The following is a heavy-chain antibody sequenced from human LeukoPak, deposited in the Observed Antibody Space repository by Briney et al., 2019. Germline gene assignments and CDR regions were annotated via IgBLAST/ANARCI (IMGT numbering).Heavy chain of an antibody. D-gene: IGHD3-22*01. Sequence: PGGSLRLSCAASGFTFSSYGMHWVRQAPGKGLEWVAVISYDGSNKYYADSVKGRFTISRDNSKNTLYLQMNSLRAEDTAVYYCARDFSPFYYDSSGYYNYWGQGTLVTVSS. CDR2: ISYDGSNK. J-gene: IGHJ4*02. CDR3: ARDFSPFYYDSSGYYNY. V-gene: IGHV3-30*03. CDR1: GFTFSSYG.